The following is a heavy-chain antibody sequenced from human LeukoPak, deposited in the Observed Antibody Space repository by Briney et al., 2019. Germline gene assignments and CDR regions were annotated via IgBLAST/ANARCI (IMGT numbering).Heavy chain of an antibody. CDR2: IIPIFGTA. CDR1: GGTFSSYA. V-gene: IGHV1-69*05. Sequence: GASVKVSCKASGGTFSSYAISWVRLAPGQGLEWMGGIIPIFGTANYAQKFQGRVTMTRDTSISTAYMELSRLRSDDTAVYYCARDLDVGGYSYGPDYWGQGTLVTVSS. J-gene: IGHJ4*02. D-gene: IGHD5-18*01. CDR3: ARDLDVGGYSYGPDY.